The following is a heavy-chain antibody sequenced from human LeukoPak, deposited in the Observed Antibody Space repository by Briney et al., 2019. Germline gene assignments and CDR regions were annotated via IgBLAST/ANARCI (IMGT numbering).Heavy chain of an antibody. Sequence: GGSLRLPRAASGFTFSNYAMSWVRQAPGKGLEWFSAINLGGDTYYADSVKGRFTMSRDNSNKTLYVQMNSLRAGDTAVYYCAKGGHTSSRGRGRYWGQGTLVTVSS. CDR1: GFTFSNYA. CDR2: INLGGDT. D-gene: IGHD3-10*01. CDR3: AKGGHTSSRGRGRY. V-gene: IGHV3-23*01. J-gene: IGHJ4*02.